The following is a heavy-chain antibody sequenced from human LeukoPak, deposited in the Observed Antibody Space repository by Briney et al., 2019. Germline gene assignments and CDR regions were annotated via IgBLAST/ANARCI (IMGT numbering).Heavy chain of an antibody. J-gene: IGHJ4*02. CDR1: GFTFSTYE. V-gene: IGHV3-48*03. CDR3: AKAPGSPGYSYGHFDY. CDR2: ISNTGKTI. D-gene: IGHD5-18*01. Sequence: GGSLRLSCAASGFTFSTYEMNWVRQAPGKGLEWISFISNTGKTIYYADSVKGRLTISRDNYKNTLYLQMNSLRAEDTAVYYCAKAPGSPGYSYGHFDYWGQGTLVTVSS.